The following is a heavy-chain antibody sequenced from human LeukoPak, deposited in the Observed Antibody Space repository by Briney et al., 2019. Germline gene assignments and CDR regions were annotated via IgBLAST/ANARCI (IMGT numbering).Heavy chain of an antibody. CDR3: ARDGGYCGGDCYTEI. CDR1: GFTFSSYA. Sequence: GASLRLSCAASGFTFSSYAMSWVRQAPGKGLEWVSAISGSGGSTYYADSVKGRFTISRDNSKNTLYLQMNSLRAEDTAVYYCARDGGYCGGDCYTEIWGQGTMVTVSS. D-gene: IGHD2-21*02. CDR2: ISGSGGST. J-gene: IGHJ3*02. V-gene: IGHV3-23*01.